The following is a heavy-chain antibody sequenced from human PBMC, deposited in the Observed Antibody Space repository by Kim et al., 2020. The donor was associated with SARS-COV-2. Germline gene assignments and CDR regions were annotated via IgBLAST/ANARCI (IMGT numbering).Heavy chain of an antibody. Sequence: NYAQKLQGRVTMTTDTSTSTSYMELRSLRSDDTAVYYCARHYSSSWKFSYWGQGTLVTVSS. D-gene: IGHD6-13*01. J-gene: IGHJ4*02. CDR3: ARHYSSSWKFSY. V-gene: IGHV1-18*01.